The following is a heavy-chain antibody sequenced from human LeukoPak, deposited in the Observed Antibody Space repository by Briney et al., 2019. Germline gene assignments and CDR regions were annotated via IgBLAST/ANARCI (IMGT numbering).Heavy chain of an antibody. Sequence: SETLSLTCAVYGGSFSGYYWSWIRQPPGKGLEWIGEINHSGSTNYNPPLKSRVTISVDTSKNQFSLKLSSVTAADTAVYYCARVTDSSGCDAFDIWGQGTMVTVSS. D-gene: IGHD3-22*01. J-gene: IGHJ3*02. CDR1: GGSFSGYY. CDR2: INHSGST. V-gene: IGHV4-34*01. CDR3: ARVTDSSGCDAFDI.